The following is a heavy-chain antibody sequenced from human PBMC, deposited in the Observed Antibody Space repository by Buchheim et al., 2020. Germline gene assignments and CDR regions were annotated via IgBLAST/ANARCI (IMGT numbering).Heavy chain of an antibody. V-gene: IGHV3-74*01. Sequence: EMQLVESGGGLVQPGGSLRLSCVASGFSFSTYWMHWVRQVPGKGPVWASRINGDGTSANYADSVRGRFIISRDNARNTLYLQMNSLRVEDTAVYYCARGDWNLGLNIWGQGT. D-gene: IGHD1-1*01. CDR1: GFSFSTYW. J-gene: IGHJ3*02. CDR2: INGDGTSA. CDR3: ARGDWNLGLNI.